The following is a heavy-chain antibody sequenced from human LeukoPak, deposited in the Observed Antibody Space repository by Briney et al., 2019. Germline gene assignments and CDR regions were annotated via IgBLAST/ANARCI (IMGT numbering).Heavy chain of an antibody. V-gene: IGHV3-48*01. CDR2: VTGTSSPI. CDR1: GFTFSTYS. J-gene: IGHJ3*02. CDR3: ARDPGYGYSGAFDI. D-gene: IGHD5-18*01. Sequence: PGGSLRLSCEVSGFTFSTYSMNWVRQAPGKGLEWVSYVTGTSSPIYYADSVKGRFTISRDNAKNSLYLQMNSLRAEDTAVYYCARDPGYGYSGAFDIWGQGTMVTVSS.